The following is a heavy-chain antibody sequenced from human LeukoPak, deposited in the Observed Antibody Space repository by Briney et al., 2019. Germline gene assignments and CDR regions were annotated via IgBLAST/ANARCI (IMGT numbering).Heavy chain of an antibody. D-gene: IGHD6-13*01. Sequence: PGGSLRLSCAASGFTFSSYWMSWVRQAPGKGLEWVANIKQDGSEKYYVDSVKGRFTISRDNAKNSLYLQMNSLRAEDTAVYYCAREGYSSSWYTDAFDIWGQGTMVTVSS. CDR2: IKQDGSEK. V-gene: IGHV3-7*01. CDR3: AREGYSSSWYTDAFDI. J-gene: IGHJ3*02. CDR1: GFTFSSYW.